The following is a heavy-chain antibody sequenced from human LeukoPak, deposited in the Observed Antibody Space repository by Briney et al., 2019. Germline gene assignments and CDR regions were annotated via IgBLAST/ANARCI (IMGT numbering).Heavy chain of an antibody. D-gene: IGHD3-10*01. CDR1: GFTFSSYA. CDR2: ISGSGGST. CDR3: VKFGSGSYYPPYYFDY. Sequence: PGGSLRLSCAPSGFTFSSYAMSWVRQAPGKGLEWVSAISGSGGSTYYADSVKGRFTISRDNSKNTLYLQMNSLRAEDTAVYYCVKFGSGSYYPPYYFDYWGQGTLVTVSS. J-gene: IGHJ4*02. V-gene: IGHV3-23*01.